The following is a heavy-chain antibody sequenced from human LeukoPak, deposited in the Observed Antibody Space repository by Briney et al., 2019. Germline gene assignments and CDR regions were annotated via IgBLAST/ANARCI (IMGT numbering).Heavy chain of an antibody. V-gene: IGHV3-30*02. Sequence: PGGSLRLSCAASGFTFSSYGMHWVRQAPGKGLEWVAFIRYDGSNKYYADSVRGRFNISRDNSKNTLYVQMNSLRVEDTAVYYCARDLYSAGWFPDFWGQGTLVTVSS. J-gene: IGHJ4*02. CDR2: IRYDGSNK. CDR3: ARDLYSAGWFPDF. CDR1: GFTFSSYG. D-gene: IGHD6-19*01.